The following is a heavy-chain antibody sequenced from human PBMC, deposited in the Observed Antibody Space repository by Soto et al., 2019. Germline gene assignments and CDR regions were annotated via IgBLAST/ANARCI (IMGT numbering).Heavy chain of an antibody. CDR1: GYTFTSYA. D-gene: IGHD1-26*01. J-gene: IGHJ5*02. CDR2: IIVYNGNT. Sequence: GASVKVSCKASGYTFTSYAMSWVRQARGQGLEWMGWIIVYNGNTNYAQKLQGRVTMTTDISTSTAYMELSSLRSEDTAVYYCAAAAYSGSYYWFDPWGQGTLVTV. CDR3: AAAAYSGSYYWFDP. V-gene: IGHV1-18*01.